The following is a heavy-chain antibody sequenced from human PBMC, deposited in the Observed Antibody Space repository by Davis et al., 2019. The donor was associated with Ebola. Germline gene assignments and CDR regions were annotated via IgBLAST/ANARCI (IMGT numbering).Heavy chain of an antibody. CDR3: ALYYYDSSGYYYFDY. J-gene: IGHJ4*02. V-gene: IGHV1-69*13. Sequence: SVKVSCKASGGTFSSYAISWVRQAPGQGLEWMGGIIPIFGTANYAQKFQGRVTITADESTSTAYMELSSLRSEDTAVYYCALYYYDSSGYYYFDYWGQGTLVTVSS. D-gene: IGHD3-22*01. CDR2: IIPIFGTA. CDR1: GGTFSSYA.